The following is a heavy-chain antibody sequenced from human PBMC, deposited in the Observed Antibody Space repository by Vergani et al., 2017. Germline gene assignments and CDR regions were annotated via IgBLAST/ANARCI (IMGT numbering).Heavy chain of an antibody. Sequence: QVQLQESGPGLVKPSETLSLTCTVSGGSISSYYWSWIRQPPGKGLEWIGYIYYSGSTNYNPSLKSLVTISVDTSKNQFSLKLSSVTAADTAVYYCARADSSGYYPDWYFDLWGRGTLVTVSS. CDR2: IYYSGST. V-gene: IGHV4-59*01. D-gene: IGHD3-22*01. CDR3: ARADSSGYYPDWYFDL. CDR1: GGSISSYY. J-gene: IGHJ2*01.